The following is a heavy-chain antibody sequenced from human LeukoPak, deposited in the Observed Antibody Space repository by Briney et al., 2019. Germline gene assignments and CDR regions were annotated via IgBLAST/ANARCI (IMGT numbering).Heavy chain of an antibody. CDR1: GGSITTTNW. CDR2: VHLSGAT. CDR3: ARSGGNYYDTDAFDI. Sequence: PSETLSLTCAVSGGSITTTNWWSWVRQPPGKGLEWIGEVHLSGATNYNPSLKSRVTISVDTSKNQFSLKLSSVTAADTAVYYCARSGGNYYDTDAFDIWGQGTMVTVSS. J-gene: IGHJ3*02. D-gene: IGHD1-26*01. V-gene: IGHV4-4*02.